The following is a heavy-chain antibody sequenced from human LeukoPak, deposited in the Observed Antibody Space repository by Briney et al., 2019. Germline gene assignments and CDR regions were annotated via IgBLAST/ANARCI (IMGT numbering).Heavy chain of an antibody. CDR2: IYYSGST. V-gene: IGHV4-59*01. Sequence: PSETLSLTCTVSGGSISSYYWSWIRQPPGKGLEWIGYIYYSGSTNYNPSLKSRVTISVDTSKNQFSLKLSSVTAADTAVYYCARGMEHDYVWGSYRYRWFDPWGQGTLVTVSS. J-gene: IGHJ5*02. CDR3: ARGMEHDYVWGSYRYRWFDP. D-gene: IGHD3-16*02. CDR1: GGSISSYY.